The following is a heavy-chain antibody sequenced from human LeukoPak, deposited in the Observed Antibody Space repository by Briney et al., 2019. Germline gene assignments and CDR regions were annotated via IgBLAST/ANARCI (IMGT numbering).Heavy chain of an antibody. CDR3: ARGTSAGGPISPFDF. CDR1: GFTFNNYY. J-gene: IGHJ4*02. CDR2: ISSSSSTI. D-gene: IGHD6-13*01. V-gene: IGHV3-48*04. Sequence: GGSLRLSCAASGFTFNNYYMNWVRQAPGKGLEWVSYISSSSSTIYYADSVKGRFSISRDNAKNTVYLQMNSLRAEDTGIYYCARGTSAGGPISPFDFWGQGTVVTVSS.